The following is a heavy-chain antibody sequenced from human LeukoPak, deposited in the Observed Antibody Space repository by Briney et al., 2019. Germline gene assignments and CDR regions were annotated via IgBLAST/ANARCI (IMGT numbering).Heavy chain of an antibody. V-gene: IGHV4-59*08. CDR2: IYYSGST. J-gene: IGHJ4*02. CDR1: GGSLSSYY. D-gene: IGHD6-6*01. Sequence: PSETLSLTCTVSGGSLSSYYWSWIRQPPGKGLEWIGYIYYSGSTNYNPSLKSRVTISVDTSNNQFSLKLSSVTAADTAVYYCARLPARKGVYFDYWGQGTLVTVSS. CDR3: ARLPARKGVYFDY.